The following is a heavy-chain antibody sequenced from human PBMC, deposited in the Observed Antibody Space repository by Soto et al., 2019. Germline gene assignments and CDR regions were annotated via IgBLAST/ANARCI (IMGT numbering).Heavy chain of an antibody. J-gene: IGHJ6*02. D-gene: IGHD3-9*01. V-gene: IGHV1-69*13. CDR1: GGTFSSYA. Sequence: SVKVSCKASGGTFSSYAISWVRQAPGQGLEWMGGIIPIFGTANYAQKFQGRVTITADESTSTAYMELSSLRSEDTAVYYCARSGEDSLTGVKYYYHGMDVWGQGTKVTGSS. CDR3: ARSGEDSLTGVKYYYHGMDV. CDR2: IIPIFGTA.